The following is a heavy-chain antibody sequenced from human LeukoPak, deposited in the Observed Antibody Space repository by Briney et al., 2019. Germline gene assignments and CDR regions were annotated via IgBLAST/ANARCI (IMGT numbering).Heavy chain of an antibody. CDR3: ATDPATVTSYFDY. V-gene: IGHV3-33*01. CDR2: IWYDGSKK. Sequence: GRSLTPLCSVSGLTCSNHGFQWVRQPLGEGLEWVAVIWYDGSKKYCADSVKGRFTISRDDSKSTLYLQMNSLRVEDTAIYYCATDPATVTSYFDYWGQGTLVTVSS. D-gene: IGHD4-17*01. J-gene: IGHJ4*02. CDR1: GLTCSNHG.